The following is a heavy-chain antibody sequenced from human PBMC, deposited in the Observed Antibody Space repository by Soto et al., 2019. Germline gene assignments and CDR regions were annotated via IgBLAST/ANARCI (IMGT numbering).Heavy chain of an antibody. V-gene: IGHV1-69*13. CDR3: ARDGRSWSYYYGMDV. D-gene: IGHD6-13*01. J-gene: IGHJ6*02. CDR1: GGTFSSYA. CDR2: IIPIFGTA. Sequence: ASVKVSCKASGGTFSSYAISWVRQAPGQGLEWMGGIIPIFGTANYAQKFQGRVTITADESTSTAYMELSSLRSEDTAVYYCARDGRSWSYYYGMDVWGQGTTVTVSS.